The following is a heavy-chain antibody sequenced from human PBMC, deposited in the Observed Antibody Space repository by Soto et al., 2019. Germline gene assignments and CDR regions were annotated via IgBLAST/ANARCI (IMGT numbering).Heavy chain of an antibody. CDR2: VSYDGSKK. D-gene: IGHD3-22*01. J-gene: IGHJ5*01. CDR1: GFTFSRNG. V-gene: IGHV3-30*03. CDR3: ARWVGGSMSDNSGKYDS. Sequence: QVQLVESGGGVVQPGTSLRLTCAGSGFTFSRNGMHWVRQAPGKGREWVALVSYDGSKKYYVDSVKGRFTISRDNSENTLYLQMNSLRAEDTAVYYCARWVGGSMSDNSGKYDSWGQGTLVTVSS.